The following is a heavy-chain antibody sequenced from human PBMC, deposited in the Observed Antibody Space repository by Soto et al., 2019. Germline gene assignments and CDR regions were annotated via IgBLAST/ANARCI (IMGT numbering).Heavy chain of an antibody. Sequence: QVQLVESGGGVVQPGRSLRLSCAASGFTFSSYAMHWVRQAPGKGLEWVAVISYDGSNKYYAASVKGRFTISRDNSKNTLYLQMNSLKAEDTAVYYCVRVGRLHYVDYWGQGTLLTVSS. CDR2: ISYDGSNK. CDR3: VRVGRLHYVDY. D-gene: IGHD4-17*01. V-gene: IGHV3-30-3*01. CDR1: GFTFSSYA. J-gene: IGHJ4*02.